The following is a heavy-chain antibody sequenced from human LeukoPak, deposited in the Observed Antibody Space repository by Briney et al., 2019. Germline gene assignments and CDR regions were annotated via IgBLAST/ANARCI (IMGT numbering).Heavy chain of an antibody. CDR3: AKTEKVAGRRGYFDY. Sequence: PGGSLRLSCAASGFTFSSYGMSWVRQAPGKGLEWVSAISGSGGSTYYADSVKGRFTISRDNSKNTLYLQMNSLRAEDTAVYYCAKTEKVAGRRGYFDYWGQGTLVTVSS. CDR1: GFTFSSYG. V-gene: IGHV3-23*01. J-gene: IGHJ4*02. D-gene: IGHD6-19*01. CDR2: ISGSGGST.